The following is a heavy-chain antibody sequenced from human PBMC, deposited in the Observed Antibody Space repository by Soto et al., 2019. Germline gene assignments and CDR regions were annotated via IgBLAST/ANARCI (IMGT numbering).Heavy chain of an antibody. CDR3: TTLAARYDFVDY. V-gene: IGHV3-72*01. Sequence: EVQLVESGGGLVQPGGSLRLSCAASGFAFTDYHMDWVRQAPGKGLEWVGRIDSKHDVYSTQYAASVKGRFTISRDDSKNALHLQMYSLKAENTAMYFWTTLAARYDFVDYLGQGTPVTVSS. CDR1: GFAFTDYH. CDR2: IDSKHDVYST. J-gene: IGHJ4*02. D-gene: IGHD3-16*01.